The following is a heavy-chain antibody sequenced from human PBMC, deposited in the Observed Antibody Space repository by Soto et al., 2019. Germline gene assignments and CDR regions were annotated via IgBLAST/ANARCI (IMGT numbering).Heavy chain of an antibody. J-gene: IGHJ5*02. D-gene: IGHD2-15*01. CDR1: GYTFTSYG. CDR3: ARSRRGGSSEAQHKQLGLNWLDP. V-gene: IGHV1-18*04. Sequence: ASVKVSCKASGYTFTSYGISWVRQAPGQGLEWMGWISAYNGNTNYAQKLQGRVTMTTDTSTSTAYMELRSLRYDDTAVYYCARSRRGGSSEAQHKQLGLNWLDPWGQGNLVPVT. CDR2: ISAYNGNT.